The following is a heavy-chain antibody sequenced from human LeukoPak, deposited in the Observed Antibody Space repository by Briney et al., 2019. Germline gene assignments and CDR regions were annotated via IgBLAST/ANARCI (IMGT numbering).Heavy chain of an antibody. CDR3: ARDRYYDFWSGPPYYYYNGMDV. J-gene: IGHJ6*02. V-gene: IGHV4-59*01. CDR2: IYYSGST. Sequence: SETLSLTCTVSGGSISSYYWSWIRQPPGKGLEWIGYIYYSGSTNYNPSLKSRVTISVDTSKNQFSLKLSSVTAADTAVYYCARDRYYDFWSGPPYYYYNGMDVWGQGTTVTVSS. D-gene: IGHD3-3*01. CDR1: GGSISSYY.